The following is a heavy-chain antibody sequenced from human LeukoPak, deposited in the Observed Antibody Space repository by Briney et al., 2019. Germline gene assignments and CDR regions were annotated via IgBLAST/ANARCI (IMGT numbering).Heavy chain of an antibody. V-gene: IGHV1-46*01. J-gene: IGHJ6*04. Sequence: ASVKVCCKASGCTFTSYYMHWVRQAPGQGLEWMRIINPSGGSTSYAQKFQGRVTMTRDTSTSTVYMELSSLRSEDTAVYYCARDKVSGSYSITYYYYYGMDVWGKGTTVTVSS. CDR3: ARDKVSGSYSITYYYYYGMDV. CDR2: INPSGGST. CDR1: GCTFTSYY. D-gene: IGHD3-10*01.